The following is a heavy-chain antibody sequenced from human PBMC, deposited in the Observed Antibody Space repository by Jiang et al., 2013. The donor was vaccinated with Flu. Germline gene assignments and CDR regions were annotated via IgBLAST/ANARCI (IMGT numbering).Heavy chain of an antibody. V-gene: IGHV1-18*01. CDR1: GYTFTSYG. D-gene: IGHD5-12*01. CDR2: ISAYNGNT. Sequence: GAEVKKPGASVKVSCKASGYTFTSYGISWVRQAPGQGLEWMGWISAYNGNTNYAQKLQGRVTMTTDTSTSTAYMELRSLRSDDTAVYYCARAPPFHIVATIYYGMDVWGQGTTVTVSS. J-gene: IGHJ6*02. CDR3: ARAPPFHIVATIYYGMDV.